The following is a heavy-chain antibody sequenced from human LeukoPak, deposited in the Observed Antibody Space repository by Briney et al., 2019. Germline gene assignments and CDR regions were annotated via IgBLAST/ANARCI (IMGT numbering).Heavy chain of an antibody. J-gene: IGHJ4*02. CDR1: GFTFSGSA. V-gene: IGHV3-73*01. CDR2: IRSKANSYAT. CDR3: TRHVAGYCSGGSCYPRDYFDY. D-gene: IGHD2-15*01. Sequence: GGSLRLSCAASGFTFSGSAMHWVRQASGKGLEWVGRIRSKANSYATAYAASVKGRFTISKDDSKNTAYLQMNSLKTEDTAVYYCTRHVAGYCSGGSCYPRDYFDYWGQGTLVTVSS.